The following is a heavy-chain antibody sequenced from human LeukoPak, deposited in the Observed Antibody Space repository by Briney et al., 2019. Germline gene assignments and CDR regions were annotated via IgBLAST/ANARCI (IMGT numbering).Heavy chain of an antibody. V-gene: IGHV3-9*03. CDR3: AKDRSYKYCSSTSCYYHAFDI. CDR2: TSWNSGSI. CDR1: GFTFDDYA. D-gene: IGHD2-2*01. J-gene: IGHJ3*02. Sequence: GGSLRLSCAASGFTFDDYAMHWVRQAPGKGLEWVSGTSWNSGSIGYADSVKGRFTISRDNAKNSLYLQMNSLRAEDMALYYCAKDRSYKYCSSTSCYYHAFDIWGQGTMVTVSS.